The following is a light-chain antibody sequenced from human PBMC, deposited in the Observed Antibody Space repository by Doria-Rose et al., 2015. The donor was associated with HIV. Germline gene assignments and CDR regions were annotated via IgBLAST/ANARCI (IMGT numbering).Light chain of an antibody. Sequence: TQSPGTLSLSPGERATLSCRASQRGKSSYLAWYQQKPGQAPRLLIYDASTRATGIPDRFSGSGSGTDFTLTISRLEPEDVAVYYCQQYGTSRGTFGQGTRPEIK. CDR1: QRGKSSY. V-gene: IGKV3-20*01. J-gene: IGKJ5*01. CDR2: DAS. CDR3: QQYGTSRGT.